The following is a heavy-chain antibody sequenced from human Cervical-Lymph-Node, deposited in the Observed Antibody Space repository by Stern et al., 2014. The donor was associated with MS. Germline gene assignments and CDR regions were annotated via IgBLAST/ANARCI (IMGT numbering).Heavy chain of an antibody. Sequence: QVQLVQSGAEVKKPGASVKVSCKASGYTFTEFAISWVRQAPGQGLEWMGWIGPRLGNTNHAQRFQGRLTMTTDTSANTVYMELRSLRSDDTAMYYCRAGSDDFDVWGQGTMVTVSS. D-gene: IGHD6-13*01. CDR3: RAGSDDFDV. J-gene: IGHJ3*01. V-gene: IGHV1-18*01. CDR2: IGPRLGNT. CDR1: GYTFTEFA.